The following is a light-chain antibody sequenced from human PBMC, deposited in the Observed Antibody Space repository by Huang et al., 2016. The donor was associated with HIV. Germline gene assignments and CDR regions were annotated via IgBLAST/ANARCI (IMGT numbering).Light chain of an antibody. CDR3: QQYVSSLT. CDR1: HSVSSSY. CDR2: GAS. J-gene: IGKJ4*01. Sequence: EIVLTQSPGTLSLSPGERATLSCRASHSVSSSYLAWYQQKPGQAPSLLIYGASRRATGIPDRFSGSGSGTDFTLTISRLDPEDFAVYYCQQYVSSLTFGGGTKVEIK. V-gene: IGKV3-20*01.